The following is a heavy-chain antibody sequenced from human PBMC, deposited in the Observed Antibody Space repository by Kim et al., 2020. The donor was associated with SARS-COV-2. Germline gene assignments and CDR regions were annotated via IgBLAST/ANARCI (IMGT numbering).Heavy chain of an antibody. CDR1: GGSISSYY. CDR3: ASSGYSYGPLAFFDY. V-gene: IGHV4-59*08. Sequence: SETLSLTCTVSGGSISSYYWSWIRQPPGKGLEWIGYIYYSGSTNYNPSLKSRVTISVDTSKNQFSLKLSSVTAADTAVYYCASSGYSYGPLAFFDYWGQGTLVTVSS. D-gene: IGHD5-18*01. CDR2: IYYSGST. J-gene: IGHJ4*02.